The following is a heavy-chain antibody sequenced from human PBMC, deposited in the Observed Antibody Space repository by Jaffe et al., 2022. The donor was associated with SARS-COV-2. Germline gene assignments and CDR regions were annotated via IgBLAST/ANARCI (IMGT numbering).Heavy chain of an antibody. CDR3: ARGDCSGGSCPIFSI. J-gene: IGHJ3*02. CDR1: GYTFTTYS. D-gene: IGHD2-15*01. Sequence: QVQLVQSGSELKEPGASVKVSCKASGYTFTTYSMNWVRQAPGQGLEWMGWININTGNPTYAQGFAGRFVFSLDTSVGTAYLQISGLKAEDTAVYYCARGDCSGGSCPIFSIWGQGTMVTVSS. V-gene: IGHV7-4-1*02. CDR2: ININTGNP.